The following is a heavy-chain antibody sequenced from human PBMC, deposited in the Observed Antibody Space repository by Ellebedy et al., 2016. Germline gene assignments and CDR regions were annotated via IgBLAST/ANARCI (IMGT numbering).Heavy chain of an antibody. D-gene: IGHD1-26*01. J-gene: IGHJ4*02. CDR2: IYSGGTT. V-gene: IGHV4-59*11. CDR1: GGSISSHP. CDR3: AGDWDTRSYRFDF. Sequence: SETLSLTCTVSGGSISSHPWSWIRQPPGRGLEWIGYIYSGGTTTYNPSLKSRLTMSLDTSKNQFSLTLTSVTAADTAVYYCAGDWDTRSYRFDFWGQGALVTVSS.